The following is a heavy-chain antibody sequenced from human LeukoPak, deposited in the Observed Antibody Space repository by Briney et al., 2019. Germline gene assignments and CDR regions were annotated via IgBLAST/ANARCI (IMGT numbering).Heavy chain of an antibody. V-gene: IGHV3-7*01. D-gene: IGHD2-2*01. Sequence: PGGSLRLSCAASGFTFRNSYMSWVRQAPGKGLEWVAYMNHDGSDQSHVDSVRGRFTISRDNAKNSLYLQMNSLGVEDTAVYYCARAAVYCSSSTCRTNFDSWGQGTLVTVSS. J-gene: IGHJ4*02. CDR2: MNHDGSDQ. CDR1: GFTFRNSY. CDR3: ARAAVYCSSSTCRTNFDS.